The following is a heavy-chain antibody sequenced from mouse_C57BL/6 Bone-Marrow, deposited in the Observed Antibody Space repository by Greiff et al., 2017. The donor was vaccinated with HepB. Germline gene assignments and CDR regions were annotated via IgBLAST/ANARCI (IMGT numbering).Heavy chain of an antibody. CDR3: ARSPLRVYAMHY. V-gene: IGHV1-42*01. CDR2: INPSTGGT. CDR1: GYSFTGYY. D-gene: IGHD3-2*02. J-gene: IGHJ4*01. Sequence: VQLQQSGPELVKPGASVKISCKASGYSFTGYYMNWVKQSPEKSLEWIGEINPSTGGTPYNQKFKAKATLTVDKSSSTAYRQLKCLTSEDSAVNYCARSPLRVYAMHYWGQGTSVTVSS.